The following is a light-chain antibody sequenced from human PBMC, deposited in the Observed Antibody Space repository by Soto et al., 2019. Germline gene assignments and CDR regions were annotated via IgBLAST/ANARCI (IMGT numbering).Light chain of an antibody. Sequence: QSVLTQPASVSGSPGQSITISCTGTSGDVGPYNFVSWHQQHPGKAPKLMIYNVYDRPSGISYRFSGSKSGNTASLTISGLQGEDEADYYCSAYTVSRTYVFGTGTKVTVL. V-gene: IGLV2-14*03. CDR1: SGDVGPYNF. J-gene: IGLJ1*01. CDR3: SAYTVSRTYV. CDR2: NVY.